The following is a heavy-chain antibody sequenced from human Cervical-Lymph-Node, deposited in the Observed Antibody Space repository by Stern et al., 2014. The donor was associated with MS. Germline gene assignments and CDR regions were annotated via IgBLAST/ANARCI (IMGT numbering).Heavy chain of an antibody. CDR1: GYTFTGYF. CDR3: ARTIGSTAADV. CDR2: INPISGVT. V-gene: IGHV1-2*06. J-gene: IGHJ4*02. Sequence: VQLVESGAELKKPGASVKVSCKASGYTFTGYFVHWVRQAPGHGLEWMGRINPISGVTDEAKKFQGRVTLTRDTSISTAYLDVTSLRSDDTAVYFCARTIGSTAADVWGQGTLVTVSS. D-gene: IGHD1-26*01.